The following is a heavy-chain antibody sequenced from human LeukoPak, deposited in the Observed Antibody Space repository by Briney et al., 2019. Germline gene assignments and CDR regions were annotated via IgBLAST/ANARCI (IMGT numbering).Heavy chain of an antibody. CDR1: GFTVSSNY. D-gene: IGHD3-3*01. J-gene: IGHJ4*02. Sequence: GGSLRLSCAASGFTVSSNYMSWVRQAPGKGLEWVSAISGSGGSTYYADSVKGRFTISRDNSKNTLYLQMNSLRAEDTAVYYCAKDVDFWSGYYTFDYWGQGTLVTVSS. CDR3: AKDVDFWSGYYTFDY. V-gene: IGHV3-23*01. CDR2: ISGSGGST.